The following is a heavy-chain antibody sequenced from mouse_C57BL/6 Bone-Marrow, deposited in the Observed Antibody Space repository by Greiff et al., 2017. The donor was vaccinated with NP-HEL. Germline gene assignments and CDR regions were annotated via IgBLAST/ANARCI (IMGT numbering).Heavy chain of an antibody. V-gene: IGHV1-82*01. D-gene: IGHD1-1*01. J-gene: IGHJ1*03. Sequence: QVQLKESGPELVKPGASVKISCKASGYAFSSSWMNWVKQRPGKGLEWIGRIYPGDGDTNYNGKFKGKATLTADKSSSTAYMQLSSLTSDDSAVYFCAVTTVVQSHWYFDVWGTGTTVTVSS. CDR2: IYPGDGDT. CDR1: GYAFSSSW. CDR3: AVTTVVQSHWYFDV.